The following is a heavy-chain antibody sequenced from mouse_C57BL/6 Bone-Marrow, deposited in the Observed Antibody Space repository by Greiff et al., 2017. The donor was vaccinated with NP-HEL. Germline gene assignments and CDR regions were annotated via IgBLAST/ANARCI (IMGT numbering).Heavy chain of an antibody. CDR2: INPNNGGT. CDR1: GYTFTDYY. V-gene: IGHV1-26*01. J-gene: IGHJ1*03. D-gene: IGHD1-1*01. Sequence: EVQLQQSGPELVKPGASVKISCKASGYTFTDYYMNWVKQSHGKSLEWIGDINPNNGGTSYNQKFKGKATLTVDKSSSTAYMELRSLTSEDSAVYYCARPSPIYYYGSSYGWYFDVWGTGTTVTVSS. CDR3: ARPSPIYYYGSSYGWYFDV.